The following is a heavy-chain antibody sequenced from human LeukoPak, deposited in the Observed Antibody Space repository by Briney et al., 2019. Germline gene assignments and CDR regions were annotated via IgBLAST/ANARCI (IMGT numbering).Heavy chain of an antibody. CDR1: GGSFSGYY. V-gene: IGHV4-34*01. J-gene: IGHJ4*02. D-gene: IGHD3-22*01. CDR3: AGAYDSSGYFGY. Sequence: PSETLSLTCAVYGGSFSGYYWSWIRQPPGKGLEWIGDINHSGSTNYNPSLKSRVTISVDTSKNQFSLKLSSVTAADTAVYYCAGAYDSSGYFGYWGQGTLVTVSS. CDR2: INHSGST.